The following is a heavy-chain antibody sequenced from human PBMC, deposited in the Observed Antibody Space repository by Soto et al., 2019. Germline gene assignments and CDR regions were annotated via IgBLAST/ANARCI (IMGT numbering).Heavy chain of an antibody. D-gene: IGHD5-12*01. CDR2: IYSGGST. J-gene: IGHJ4*02. CDR1: GFTVSSNY. V-gene: IGHV3-53*02. Sequence: EVQLVETGGGLIQPGGSLRLSCAASGFTVSSNYMSWVRQAPGKGLEWVSVIYSGGSTYYADSVKGRFTISRDNSKNTLYLQMNSLRAEDTAVYYCARARDGYNLPYYFDYWGQGTLVTVSS. CDR3: ARARDGYNLPYYFDY.